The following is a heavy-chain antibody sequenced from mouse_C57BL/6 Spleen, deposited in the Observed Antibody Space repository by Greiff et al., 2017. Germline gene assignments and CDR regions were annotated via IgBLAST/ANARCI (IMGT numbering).Heavy chain of an antibody. CDR1: GYTFTSYW. D-gene: IGHD4-1*01. CDR3: ARRSNWDDAMDY. V-gene: IGHV1-64*01. J-gene: IGHJ4*01. CDR2: IHPNSGST. Sequence: QVHVKQPGAELVKPGASVKLSCKASGYTFTSYWMHWVKQRPGQGLEWIGMIHPNSGSTNYNEKFKSKATLTVDKSSSTAYMQLSSLTSEDSAVYYCARRSNWDDAMDYWGQGTSVTVSS.